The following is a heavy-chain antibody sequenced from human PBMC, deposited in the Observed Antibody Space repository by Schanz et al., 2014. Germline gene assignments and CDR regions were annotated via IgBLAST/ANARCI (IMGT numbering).Heavy chain of an antibody. CDR1: GFTFSRYA. J-gene: IGHJ3*01. D-gene: IGHD5-12*01. V-gene: IGHV3-7*03. CDR3: ARDEGRDGYNLAFDV. Sequence: EVQLVESGGGVVQPGRSVRLSCAASGFTFSRYAMHWVRQAPGKGLEWVANIRQDGSAKFYVDSVNSRFAISRDNAENSVYLQMNSLRAEDTAVYFCARDEGRDGYNLAFDVWGQGTLVTVSS. CDR2: IRQDGSAK.